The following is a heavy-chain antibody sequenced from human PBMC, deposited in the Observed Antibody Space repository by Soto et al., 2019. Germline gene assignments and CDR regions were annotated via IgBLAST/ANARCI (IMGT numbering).Heavy chain of an antibody. V-gene: IGHV4-34*01. CDR2: INHSGST. CDR3: ARATPAYCGGDCVLDAFDI. CDR1: GGSFSGDY. Sequence: PSETLSLTCAVYGGSFSGDYWSWIRQPPGKGLEWIGEINHSGSTNYNPSLKSRVTISVDTSKNQFSLKLSSVTAADTAVYYCARATPAYCGGDCVLDAFDIRGQGTMVTVSS. D-gene: IGHD2-21*01. J-gene: IGHJ3*02.